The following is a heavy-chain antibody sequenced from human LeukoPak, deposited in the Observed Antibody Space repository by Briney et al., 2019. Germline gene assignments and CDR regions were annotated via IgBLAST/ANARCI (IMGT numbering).Heavy chain of an antibody. J-gene: IGHJ6*03. D-gene: IGHD3-10*01. CDR1: GYTFTAYY. CDR3: ARGPRITLVRGGQWYYYMDV. Sequence: ASVKVSCKASGYTFTAYYIHWVRQAPGQGLEWMGWINPKSGGTNYAQKFQGRVTMTRDTSTSTVYMELSSLRSEDTAVYYCARGPRITLVRGGQWYYYMDVWGKGTTVTISS. CDR2: INPKSGGT. V-gene: IGHV1-2*02.